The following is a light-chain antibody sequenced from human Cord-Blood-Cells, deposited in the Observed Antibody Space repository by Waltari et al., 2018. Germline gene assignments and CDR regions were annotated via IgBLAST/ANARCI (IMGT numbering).Light chain of an antibody. V-gene: IGKV3-11*01. Sequence: EIVLTRSPATLSLSPGERVTLPCRASQSVSSYLAWYQQKPGQAPRLLIYDASNRATGIPARFSGSGSGTDFTLTISSLEPEDFAVYYCQQRSNWLTFGGGTKVEIK. CDR2: DAS. CDR1: QSVSSY. J-gene: IGKJ4*01. CDR3: QQRSNWLT.